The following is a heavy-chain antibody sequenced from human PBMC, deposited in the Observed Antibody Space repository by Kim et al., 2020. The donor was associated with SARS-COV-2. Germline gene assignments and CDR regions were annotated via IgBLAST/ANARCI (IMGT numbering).Heavy chain of an antibody. CDR3: ARDPLPALWFGELGTYFDY. D-gene: IGHD3-10*01. CDR1: GYTFTSYA. Sequence: ASVKVSCKASGYTFTSYAMHWVRQAPGQRLEWMGWINAGNGNTKYSQKFQGRVTITRDTSASTAYMELSSLRSEDTAVYYCARDPLPALWFGELGTYFDYWGQGTLVTVSS. CDR2: INAGNGNT. J-gene: IGHJ4*02. V-gene: IGHV1-3*01.